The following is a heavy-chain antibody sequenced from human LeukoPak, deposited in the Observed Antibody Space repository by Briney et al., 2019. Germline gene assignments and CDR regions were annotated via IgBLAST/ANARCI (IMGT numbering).Heavy chain of an antibody. CDR3: ARVPGSGSYYWFDP. Sequence: SETLSLTCTVSGGSISSYYWSWIRQPPGKGLEWIGYIYYSGSTNYNPSLKSRVTISVDTSKNQFSLKLSSVTAADTAVYYCARVPGSGSYYWFDPWGQGTLVTVSS. CDR1: GGSISSYY. V-gene: IGHV4-59*01. D-gene: IGHD3-10*01. J-gene: IGHJ5*02. CDR2: IYYSGST.